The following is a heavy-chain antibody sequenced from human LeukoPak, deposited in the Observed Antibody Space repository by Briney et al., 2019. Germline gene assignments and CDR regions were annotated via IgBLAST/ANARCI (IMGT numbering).Heavy chain of an antibody. CDR3: ARIVPLSVRGVIAHYYFDY. Sequence: SETLSLTCTVSGGSVSSGSYYWSWIRQPPGKGLEWIGYIYYSGSTNYNPSLKSRVTISVDTSKNQFSLKLSSVTAADTAVYYCARIVPLSVRGVIAHYYFDYWGQGTLVTVSS. J-gene: IGHJ4*02. CDR1: GGSVSSGSYY. CDR2: IYYSGST. V-gene: IGHV4-61*01. D-gene: IGHD3-10*01.